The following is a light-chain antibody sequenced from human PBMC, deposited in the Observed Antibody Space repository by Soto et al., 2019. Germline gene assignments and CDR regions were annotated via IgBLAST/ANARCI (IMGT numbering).Light chain of an antibody. CDR2: GNN. CDR1: SSNIGAGYD. CDR3: QSYDSSLSGVI. V-gene: IGLV1-40*01. Sequence: QLVLTQPPSVSGAPGQRVTISCTGSSSNIGAGYDVHWYQQLPGTAPKLLIYGNNNRPSGVPDRFSGSKSGTSASLAITGLQAEDEAGYYCQSYDSSLSGVIFGGGTKLTVL. J-gene: IGLJ2*01.